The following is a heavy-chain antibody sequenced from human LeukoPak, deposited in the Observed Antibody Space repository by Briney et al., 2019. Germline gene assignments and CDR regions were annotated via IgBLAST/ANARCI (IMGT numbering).Heavy chain of an antibody. D-gene: IGHD2-8*01. CDR1: GFTVSSNY. CDR2: IYSGGST. Sequence: GGSLRLSCAASGFTVSSNYMSWVRQAPGKGLEWVSVIYSGGSTYYADSVKGRFTISRDNSKSTLYLQMNSLRAEDTAVYYCARASGYCTNGVCYGSYYYYYMDVWGKGTTVTVSS. V-gene: IGHV3-53*01. J-gene: IGHJ6*03. CDR3: ARASGYCTNGVCYGSYYYYYMDV.